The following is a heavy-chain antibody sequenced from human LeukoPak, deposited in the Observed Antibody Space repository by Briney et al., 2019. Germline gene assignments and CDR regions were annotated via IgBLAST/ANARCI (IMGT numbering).Heavy chain of an antibody. CDR2: LSYSGSA. D-gene: IGHD1-26*01. CDR1: GGSISSGSYY. CDR3: ARHAILGARYFDY. Sequence: SETLSLTCPVSGGSISSGSYYWGWIRQPPGKGLEWIGSLSYSGSAYYNPSLESRVTISVDTSKNQFSLNLSSVTAADTAVYYCARHAILGARYFDYWGQGTPVTVSS. V-gene: IGHV4-39*01. J-gene: IGHJ4*02.